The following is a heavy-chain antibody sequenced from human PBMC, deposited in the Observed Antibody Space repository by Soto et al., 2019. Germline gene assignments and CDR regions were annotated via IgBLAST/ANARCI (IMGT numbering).Heavy chain of an antibody. CDR3: AKGRSSSSWYFDY. CDR1: GYTFTSYY. Sequence: AAVKVSCKASGYTFTSYYMHWVRQAPGQGLEWMGIINPSGGSTSYAQKFQGRFTISRDNSKNTLYLQMNSLRAEDTAVYYCAKGRSSSSWYFDYWGQGTLVTVS. V-gene: IGHV1-46*01. J-gene: IGHJ4*02. CDR2: INPSGGST. D-gene: IGHD6-13*01.